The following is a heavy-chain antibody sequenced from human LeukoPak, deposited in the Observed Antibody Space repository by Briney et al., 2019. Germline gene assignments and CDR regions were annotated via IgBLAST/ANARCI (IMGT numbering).Heavy chain of an antibody. Sequence: GGSLRLSCAASGFTFSSYVMHWVRQAPGKGLEWVAIISYDGSNEYYADSVKGRFTISRDNSKNTLYLQMNSLRAEDTAVYYCASWYYGAYYMDVWGKGTTVTVSS. CDR1: GFTFSSYV. CDR2: ISYDGSNE. CDR3: ASWYYGAYYMDV. D-gene: IGHD3-16*01. J-gene: IGHJ6*03. V-gene: IGHV3-30*04.